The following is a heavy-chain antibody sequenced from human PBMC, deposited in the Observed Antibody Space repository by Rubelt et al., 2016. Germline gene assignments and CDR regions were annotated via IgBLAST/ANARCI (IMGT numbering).Heavy chain of an antibody. CDR1: GGSFSGYY. J-gene: IGHJ2*01. V-gene: IGHV4-34*01. CDR3: ARNPAVVGNRYWYFDL. Sequence: QVQLQQWGAGLLKPSETLSLTCAVYGGSFSGYYWSWIRQPPGKGLEWIGEINHSGSTNYNPSLKSRVTISVDTSKNQFSLKLGSVTAADTAVYYCARNPAVVGNRYWYFDLWGRGTLVTVSS. D-gene: IGHD6-19*01. CDR2: INHSGST.